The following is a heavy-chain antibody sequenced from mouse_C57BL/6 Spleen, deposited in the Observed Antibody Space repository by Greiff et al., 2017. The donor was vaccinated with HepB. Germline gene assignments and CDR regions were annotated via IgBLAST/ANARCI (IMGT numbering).Heavy chain of an antibody. Sequence: EVKLVESGGGLVKPGGSLKLSCAASGFTFSDYGMHWVRQAPEKGLEWVAYISSGSSTIYYADTVKALFPISRDNAKNTLFLQMTSLRSEDTAMYYCARGGYFDYWGQGTTLTVSS. V-gene: IGHV5-17*01. CDR3: ARGGYFDY. J-gene: IGHJ2*01. CDR1: GFTFSDYG. CDR2: ISSGSSTI.